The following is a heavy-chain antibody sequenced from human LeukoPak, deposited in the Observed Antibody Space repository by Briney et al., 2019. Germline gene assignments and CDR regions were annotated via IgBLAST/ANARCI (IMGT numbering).Heavy chain of an antibody. Sequence: GGSLRLSCTASGFTFGGYAMNWVRQAPGKGLEWVGFIRSKAFGGTTEYAASVKGRFTISRDDSKTIAYLQMNSLKTEDTAVYYCTREPRRVPAVTLFDYWGQGTLVTVSS. CDR2: IRSKAFGGTT. CDR3: TREPRRVPAVTLFDY. D-gene: IGHD2-2*01. CDR1: GFTFGGYA. J-gene: IGHJ4*02. V-gene: IGHV3-49*04.